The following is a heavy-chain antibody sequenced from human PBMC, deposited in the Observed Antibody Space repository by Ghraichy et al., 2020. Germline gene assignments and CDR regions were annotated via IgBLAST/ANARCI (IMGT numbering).Heavy chain of an antibody. Sequence: SETLSLTCTVSGGSISSYYWSWIRQPPGKGLEWIGYIYYSGSTNYNPSLKSPVTMSLDTSKNQFSLKLSSVTPADTAVYYCAGNPDYYGSGSDYPRPNYYDYYGMDVWGQGTTVTVSS. V-gene: IGHV4-59*01. CDR1: GGSISSYY. J-gene: IGHJ6*02. CDR2: IYYSGST. D-gene: IGHD3-10*01. CDR3: AGNPDYYGSGSDYPRPNYYDYYGMDV.